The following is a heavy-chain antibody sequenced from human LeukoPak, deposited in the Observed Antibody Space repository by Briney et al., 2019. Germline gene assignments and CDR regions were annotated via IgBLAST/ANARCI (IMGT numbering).Heavy chain of an antibody. CDR3: ARGGRKLYYYDSSGLYFDY. Sequence: ASVKVSCKASGGTFCSYAISWVRQAPGQGLEWMGWISAYNGNTNYAQKLQGRVTMTTDTSTSTAYMELRSLRSDDTAVYYCARGGRKLYYYDSSGLYFDYWGQGTLVTVSS. CDR1: GGTFCSYA. D-gene: IGHD3-22*01. CDR2: ISAYNGNT. J-gene: IGHJ4*02. V-gene: IGHV1-18*01.